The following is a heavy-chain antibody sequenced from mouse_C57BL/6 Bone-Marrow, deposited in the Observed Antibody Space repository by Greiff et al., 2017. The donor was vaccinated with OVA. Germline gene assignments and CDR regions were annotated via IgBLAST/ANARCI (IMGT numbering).Heavy chain of an antibody. CDR2: ISNGGGST. CDR3: ARYGSYYFDY. Sequence: EVMLVESGGGLVQPGGSLKLSCAASGFTFSDYYMYWVRQTPEKRLEWVAYISNGGGSTYYPDTVKGRFTISRDNAKNTLYLQMSRLKSEDTAMYYCARYGSYYFDYWGQGTTLTVSS. V-gene: IGHV5-12*01. J-gene: IGHJ2*01. CDR1: GFTFSDYY. D-gene: IGHD2-10*02.